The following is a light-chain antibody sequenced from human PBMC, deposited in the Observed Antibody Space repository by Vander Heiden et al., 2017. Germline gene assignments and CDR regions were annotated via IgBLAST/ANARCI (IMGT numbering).Light chain of an antibody. CDR3: QQYGSSLIFT. V-gene: IGKV3-20*01. J-gene: IGKJ3*01. CDR2: GAS. CDR1: QSVSSSY. Sequence: EIVLPQSPATLSLFPVERATLSYRASQSVSSSYLAWYQQKPGQAPRLLIYGASSRATGIPDRFSGSGSGTDFTLTISRLEPEDFAVYYCQQYGSSLIFTFGPGTKVDIK.